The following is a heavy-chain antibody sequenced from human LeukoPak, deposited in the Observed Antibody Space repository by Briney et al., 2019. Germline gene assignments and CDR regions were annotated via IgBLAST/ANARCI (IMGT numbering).Heavy chain of an antibody. Sequence: PSETLSLTCAVYGGSFSGYYWSWIRQPPGKGLEWIGEINHSGSTNYNPSLKSRVTISVDTSKNQFSLKLSSVTAADTAVYYCARGYSSGWPDYWGQGTLVTVSS. CDR2: INHSGST. CDR3: ARGYSSGWPDY. D-gene: IGHD6-19*01. V-gene: IGHV4-34*01. CDR1: GGSFSGYY. J-gene: IGHJ4*02.